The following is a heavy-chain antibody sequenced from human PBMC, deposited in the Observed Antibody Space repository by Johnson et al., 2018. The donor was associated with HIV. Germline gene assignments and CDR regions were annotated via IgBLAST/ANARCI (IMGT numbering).Heavy chain of an antibody. CDR1: GFTFSSYA. Sequence: QVQLVESGGGVVQPGRSLRLSCAASGFTFSSYAMHWVRQAPGKGLEWVAVISYDGSNKYYAASVKGRFTISRDTSKNILYLQMNSLRVEDTAVYYCARDYDIPRDDAFDILGQGTMVTVSA. J-gene: IGHJ3*02. CDR3: ARDYDIPRDDAFDI. D-gene: IGHD3-9*01. V-gene: IGHV3-30*04. CDR2: ISYDGSNK.